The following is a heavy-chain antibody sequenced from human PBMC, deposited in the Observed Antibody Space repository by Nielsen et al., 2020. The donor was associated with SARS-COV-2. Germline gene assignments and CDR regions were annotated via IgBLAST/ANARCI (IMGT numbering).Heavy chain of an antibody. CDR2: ISSSGSTI. CDR3: AREGVNDFWSGYPNWFDP. J-gene: IGHJ5*02. Sequence: GSLKISCAASGFTFSSYAMSWIRQAPGKGLEWVSYISSSGSTIYYADSVKGRFTISRDNAKNSLYLQMNSLRAEDTAVYYCAREGVNDFWSGYPNWFDPWGQGTLVTVSS. CDR1: GFTFSSYA. D-gene: IGHD3-3*01. V-gene: IGHV3-11*01.